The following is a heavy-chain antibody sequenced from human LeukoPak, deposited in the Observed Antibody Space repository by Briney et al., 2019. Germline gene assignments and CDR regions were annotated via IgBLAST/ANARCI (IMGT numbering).Heavy chain of an antibody. V-gene: IGHV3-21*01. D-gene: IGHD2-21*02. Sequence: PGGSLRLSCAASGFTFSSSAMSWVRQAPGKGLEWVSSISSSSSYIYYADSVKGRFTISRDNAKNSLYLQMNSLRAEDTAVYYCARGDLHCGGDCSFGYWGQGTLVTVSS. CDR2: ISSSSSYI. J-gene: IGHJ4*02. CDR1: GFTFSSSA. CDR3: ARGDLHCGGDCSFGY.